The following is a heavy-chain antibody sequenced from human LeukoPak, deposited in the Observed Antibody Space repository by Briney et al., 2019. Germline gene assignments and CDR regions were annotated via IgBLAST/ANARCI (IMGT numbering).Heavy chain of an antibody. CDR1: GFTFSSYG. J-gene: IGHJ4*02. CDR3: AKGYSSGWYYFDY. Sequence: GGSLRLSCAASGFTFSSYGMHWVRQAPGKGLEWVAVISYDGSNKYYADSVKGRFTISRDNSKNTLYLQMNSLRAEDTAVYYCAKGYSSGWYYFDYWGQGTLVTVSS. V-gene: IGHV3-30*18. CDR2: ISYDGSNK. D-gene: IGHD6-19*01.